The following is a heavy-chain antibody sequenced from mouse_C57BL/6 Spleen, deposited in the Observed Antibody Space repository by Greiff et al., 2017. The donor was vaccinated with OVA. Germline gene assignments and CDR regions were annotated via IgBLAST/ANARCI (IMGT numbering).Heavy chain of an antibody. D-gene: IGHD2-10*01. J-gene: IGHJ2*01. CDR3: ARDPYYGNSPFDY. V-gene: IGHV5-4*01. Sequence: EVKVVESGGGLVKPGGSLKLSCAASGFTFSSYAMSWVRQTPEKRLEWVATISDGGSYTYYPDNVKGRFTISRDNAKNNLYLQMSHLKSEDTAMYYCARDPYYGNSPFDYWGQGTTLTVSS. CDR1: GFTFSSYA. CDR2: ISDGGSYT.